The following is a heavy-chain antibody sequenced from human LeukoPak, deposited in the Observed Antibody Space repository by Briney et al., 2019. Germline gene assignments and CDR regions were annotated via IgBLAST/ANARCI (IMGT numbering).Heavy chain of an antibody. J-gene: IGHJ6*03. CDR1: GYTFTSYD. Sequence: ASVKVSCKASGYTFTSYDINWVRQATGQGLEWMGWMNPNSGNTGYAQKFQGRVTITTDESTSTAYMELSSLRSEDTAVYYCARGDQDYYYYYYMDVWGKGTTVTVSS. CDR2: MNPNSGNT. CDR3: ARGDQDYYYYYYMDV. V-gene: IGHV1-8*03.